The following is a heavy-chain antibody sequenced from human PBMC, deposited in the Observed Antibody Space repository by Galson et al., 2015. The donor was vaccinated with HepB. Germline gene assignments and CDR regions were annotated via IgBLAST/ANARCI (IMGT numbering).Heavy chain of an antibody. CDR3: TKDIMRGYGSGTYDS. CDR1: GFTFDDYG. CDR2: ISWNNGVI. Sequence: SLRLSCATAGFTFDDYGMHWVRQAPGKGLEWVSGISWNNGVIGYADSVKGRFTISRDNAKRFLYLQMNSLRVEDTAFYYCTKDIMRGYGSGTYDSWGRGTLVTVSP. D-gene: IGHD3-10*01. V-gene: IGHV3-9*01. J-gene: IGHJ4*02.